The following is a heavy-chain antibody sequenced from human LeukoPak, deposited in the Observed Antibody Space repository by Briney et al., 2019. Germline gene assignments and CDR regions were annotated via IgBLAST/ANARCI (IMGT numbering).Heavy chain of an antibody. Sequence: GGSLRLSCAASGFTFSSYAMSWVRQAPGKGLEWVSAISGSGGSTYYADSVKGRFTISRDNSKNTLYLQMNSLRDEDTAVYYCAKVGGSPRWQQWSLDAFDIWGQGTMVTVSS. CDR1: GFTFSSYA. CDR2: ISGSGGST. J-gene: IGHJ3*02. D-gene: IGHD5-24*01. V-gene: IGHV3-23*01. CDR3: AKVGGSPRWQQWSLDAFDI.